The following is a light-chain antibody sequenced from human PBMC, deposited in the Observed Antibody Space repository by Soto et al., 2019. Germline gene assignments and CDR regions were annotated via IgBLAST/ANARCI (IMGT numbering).Light chain of an antibody. CDR2: QVS. CDR1: SSDVGTYIF. V-gene: IGLV2-14*01. Sequence: QSVLTQPASVSGSPGQSITISCTGTSSDVGTYIFVSWYQHHPGKAPRLIIYQVSNRPSGVSNGSAGSKSDSTASLTISGLQAEDEADYYCSSYTTTNTLVFGGGTKLTVL. J-gene: IGLJ3*02. CDR3: SSYTTTNTLV.